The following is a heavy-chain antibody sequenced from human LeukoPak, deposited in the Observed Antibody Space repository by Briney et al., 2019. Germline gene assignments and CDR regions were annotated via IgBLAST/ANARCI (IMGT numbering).Heavy chain of an antibody. CDR1: GFKFSNHW. CDR3: ARNNWGIDD. CDR2: INNDGSDT. J-gene: IGHJ4*02. D-gene: IGHD7-27*01. V-gene: IGHV3-74*01. Sequence: GXSLRLSCAASGFKFSNHWMHWVRQSPGKGLVWVARINNDGSDTSHADSVEGRFTISRDNAENTLYLQMNSLRVEDTAMYFCARNNWGIDDWGQGTLVTVSS.